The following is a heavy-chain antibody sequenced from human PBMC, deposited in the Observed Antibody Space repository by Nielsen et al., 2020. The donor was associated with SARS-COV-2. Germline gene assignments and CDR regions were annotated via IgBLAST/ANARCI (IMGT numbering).Heavy chain of an antibody. Sequence: GGSLRLSCAASKFTFSTYGMHWVRQAPGKGLEWVAVISYDGSNKYYADSVKGRFTISRDNSKNTLYLQMNSLRAEDTAVYYCAKDMAAGGNGMDVWGQGTTVTVSS. CDR2: ISYDGSNK. CDR3: AKDMAAGGNGMDV. J-gene: IGHJ6*02. CDR1: KFTFSTYG. D-gene: IGHD6-13*01. V-gene: IGHV3-30*18.